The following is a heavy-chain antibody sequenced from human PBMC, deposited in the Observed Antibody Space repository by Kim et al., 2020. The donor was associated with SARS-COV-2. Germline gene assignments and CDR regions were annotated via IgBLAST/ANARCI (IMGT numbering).Heavy chain of an antibody. CDR2: ISAYNGNT. V-gene: IGHV1-18*01. D-gene: IGHD6-19*01. J-gene: IGHJ6*02. CDR3: ARDNSSGWYHYYYYGMDV. Sequence: ASVKVSCKASGYTFTSYGISWVRQAPGQGLEWMGWISAYNGNTNYAQKLQGRVTMTTDTSPSTAYMELRSLRSDDTAVYYCARDNSSGWYHYYYYGMDVWGQGTTVTVSS. CDR1: GYTFTSYG.